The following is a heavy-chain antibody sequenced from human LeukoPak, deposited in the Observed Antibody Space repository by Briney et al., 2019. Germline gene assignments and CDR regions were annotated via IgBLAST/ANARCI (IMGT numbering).Heavy chain of an antibody. V-gene: IGHV3-30-3*01. CDR3: ARMKVIKGASLDY. D-gene: IGHD2-21*01. Sequence: PGGPLRLSCAASGFSFSKYAMHWVRQAPGKGLEWVAVISFDETKKYYADSVKGRFTISRDNSNNTLFLQMNNVKTEDTAVYFCARMKVIKGASLDYWGQGSLVTVSS. CDR2: ISFDETKK. J-gene: IGHJ4*02. CDR1: GFSFSKYA.